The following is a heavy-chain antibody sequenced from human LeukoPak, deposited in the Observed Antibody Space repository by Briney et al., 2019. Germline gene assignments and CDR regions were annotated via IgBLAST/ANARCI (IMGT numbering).Heavy chain of an antibody. CDR3: ARGTNYYDSSGYYPSS. Sequence: GGSLRLSCAASGFTFSSYAMSWVRQAPGKGLEWVSAISGSGGSTYYADSVKGRFTISRDNAKNSLYLQMNSLRAEDTALYYCARGTNYYDSSGYYPSSWGQGTLVTVSS. D-gene: IGHD3-22*01. CDR2: ISGSGGST. CDR1: GFTFSSYA. J-gene: IGHJ4*02. V-gene: IGHV3-23*01.